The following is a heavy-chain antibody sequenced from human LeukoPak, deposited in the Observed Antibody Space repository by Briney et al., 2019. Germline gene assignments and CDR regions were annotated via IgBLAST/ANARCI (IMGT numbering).Heavy chain of an antibody. D-gene: IGHD5-18*01. J-gene: IGHJ4*02. V-gene: IGHV3-23*01. Sequence: GGSLRLSCAASGFTFSNYAMTWVRQAPGKGLQWVSGISGGGAGTTYADSVEGRFTISRDNSKNTLFLQMNSLRAEDTAVYYCAKSGYTYGYGSYFDYWGQGALVTVSS. CDR1: GFTFSNYA. CDR2: ISGGGAGT. CDR3: AKSGYTYGYGSYFDY.